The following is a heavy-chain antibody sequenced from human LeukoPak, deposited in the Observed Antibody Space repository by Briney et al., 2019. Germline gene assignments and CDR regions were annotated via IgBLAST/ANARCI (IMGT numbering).Heavy chain of an antibody. CDR2: IWYDGSNK. D-gene: IGHD6-13*01. CDR3: AREYSSSWYWYYGMDV. CDR1: GFTFSSYG. V-gene: IGHV3-33*01. J-gene: IGHJ6*02. Sequence: GGSLRLSCAASGFTFSSYGMHWVRQAPGKGLEWVAVIWYDGSNKYYADSVKGRFTISRDNSKNTLYLQMNSLRAEDTAVYYCAREYSSSWYWYYGMDVWGQGTTVTVSS.